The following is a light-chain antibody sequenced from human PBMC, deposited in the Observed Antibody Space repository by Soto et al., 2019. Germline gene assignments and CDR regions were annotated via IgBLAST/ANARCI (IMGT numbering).Light chain of an antibody. Sequence: EIVLTQSPGTLSLCPGERATLSCRASQSVSSSYLAWYQQEPGQAPRLLIYGASSRATGIPDRFSGSGSGTDFTLTISRLEPEDFAVYYCQKFGSSPLFTFGPGTKVDVK. J-gene: IGKJ3*01. CDR1: QSVSSSY. CDR2: GAS. V-gene: IGKV3-20*01. CDR3: QKFGSSPLFT.